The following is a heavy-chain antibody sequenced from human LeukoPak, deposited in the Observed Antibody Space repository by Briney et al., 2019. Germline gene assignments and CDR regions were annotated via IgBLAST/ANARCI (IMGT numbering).Heavy chain of an antibody. CDR1: GGTFSSYA. J-gene: IGHJ4*02. D-gene: IGHD1-14*01. CDR3: AREVGDNPGGFHY. V-gene: IGHV1-69*05. CDR2: IIPIIGTA. Sequence: SVKVSCKASGGTFSSYAISWVRQAPGQGLEWMGGIIPIIGTANYAQKFQGRVTITTDESTSTASMELSSLRSEDTAVYYCAREVGDNPGGFHYSGQGTLVTVSS.